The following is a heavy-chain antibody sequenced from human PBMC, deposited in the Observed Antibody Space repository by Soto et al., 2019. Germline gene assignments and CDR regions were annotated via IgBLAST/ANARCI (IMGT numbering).Heavy chain of an antibody. Sequence: SETLSLTCAVYGGSFSGYYWSWIRQPPGKGLEWIGEINHSGSTNYNPSLKSRVTISVDTSKNQFSLKLSSVTAADTAVYYCARVEFLWFGYFDYWGQETLVTVSS. J-gene: IGHJ4*02. D-gene: IGHD3-10*01. CDR2: INHSGST. CDR3: ARVEFLWFGYFDY. V-gene: IGHV4-34*01. CDR1: GGSFSGYY.